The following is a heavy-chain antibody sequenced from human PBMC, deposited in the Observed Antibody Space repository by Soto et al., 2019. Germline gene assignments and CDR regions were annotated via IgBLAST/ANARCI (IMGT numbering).Heavy chain of an antibody. Sequence: ASVKVSCKASGYTFTSYGISWVRQAPGQGLEWMGWISAYNGNTNYAQKLQGRVTMTTDTSTSTAYMELRSLRSDDTAVYYCARVGGSYSACCGRPGGVYDFWGRRTMDIVSS. CDR1: GYTFTSYG. CDR3: ARVGGSYSACCGRPGGVYDF. V-gene: IGHV1-18*01. CDR2: ISAYNGNT. J-gene: IGHJ3*01. D-gene: IGHD3-10*01.